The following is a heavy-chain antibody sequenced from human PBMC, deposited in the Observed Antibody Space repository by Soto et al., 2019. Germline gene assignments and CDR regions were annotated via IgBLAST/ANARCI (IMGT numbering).Heavy chain of an antibody. J-gene: IGHJ2*01. Sequence: QVQLQESGPGLVKPSGTLSLTCAVSGGSISSSNWWSWVRQPPGKGLEWIGEIYHSGSTNYNPSLRSRVTMSVDKSKNQFSLKLSSVTDAHTAVYYCARMVPWVGATPPGDFDLWGRGTLVTASS. V-gene: IGHV4-4*02. CDR1: GGSISSSNW. CDR2: IYHSGST. D-gene: IGHD1-26*01. CDR3: ARMVPWVGATPPGDFDL.